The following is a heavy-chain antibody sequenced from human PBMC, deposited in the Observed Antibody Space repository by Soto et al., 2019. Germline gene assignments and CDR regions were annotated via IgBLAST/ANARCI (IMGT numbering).Heavy chain of an antibody. CDR2: IYYSGST. CDR3: ARSTRDYYDSSGYAINWFDP. J-gene: IGHJ5*02. CDR1: GGSISSGGYY. Sequence: SETLSLTCTVSGGSISSGGYYWSWIRQHPGKGLEWIGYIYYSGSTYYNPSLKSRVTISVDTSKNQFSLKLSSVTAADTAVYYCARSTRDYYDSSGYAINWFDPWGQGTLVTVSS. D-gene: IGHD3-22*01. V-gene: IGHV4-31*03.